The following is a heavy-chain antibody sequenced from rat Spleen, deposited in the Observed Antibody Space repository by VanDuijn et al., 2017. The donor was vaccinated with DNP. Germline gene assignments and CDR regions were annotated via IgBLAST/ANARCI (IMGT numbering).Heavy chain of an antibody. J-gene: IGHJ3*01. V-gene: IGHV5S10*01. CDR3: ATGPITTFAY. CDR2: ISYDGSDI. Sequence: EVQLVESGGGLVQPGRSLKLSCAVSGITFSDHNMAWVRQAPKKGLEWVATISYDGSDIYYRDSVKGRFTMSRDNTKSTLYLQMDSLRSEDTATYYCATGPITTFAYWGQGTLVTVSS. D-gene: IGHD1-10*01. CDR1: GITFSDHN.